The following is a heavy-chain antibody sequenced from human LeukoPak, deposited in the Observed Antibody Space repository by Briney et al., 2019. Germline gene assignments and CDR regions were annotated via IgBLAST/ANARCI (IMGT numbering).Heavy chain of an antibody. V-gene: IGHV3-30*03. CDR1: GFTFSSYG. J-gene: IGHJ3*02. Sequence: PGRSLRLSCAASGFTFSSYGMHWVRQAPCKGLEWVAAISYDGSNKYYADSVKGRFTISRDNSKNTLYLQMNSLRAEDTAVYYCAVYYDSSGYETMNAFDIWGQGTMVTVSS. D-gene: IGHD3-22*01. CDR2: ISYDGSNK. CDR3: AVYYDSSGYETMNAFDI.